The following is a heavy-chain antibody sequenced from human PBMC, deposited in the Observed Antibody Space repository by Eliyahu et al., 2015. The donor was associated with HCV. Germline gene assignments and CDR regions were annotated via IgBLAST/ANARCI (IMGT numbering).Heavy chain of an antibody. CDR3: ARTPIVATTKFPYYYYYMDV. CDR2: IKQDGSEK. CDR1: GFTFSSYW. D-gene: IGHD5-12*01. Sequence: EVQLVESGGGLVQPGGSLRLSCAASGFTFSSYWMSWVRQAPGKGLEWVANIKQDGSEKYYVDSVKGRFTISRDNAKNSLYLQMNSLRAEDTAVYYCARTPIVATTKFPYYYYYMDVWGKGTTVTVSS. V-gene: IGHV3-7*01. J-gene: IGHJ6*03.